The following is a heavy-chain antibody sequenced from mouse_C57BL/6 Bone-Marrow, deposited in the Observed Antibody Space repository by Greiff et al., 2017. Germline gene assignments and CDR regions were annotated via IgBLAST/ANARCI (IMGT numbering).Heavy chain of an antibody. CDR3: AGLGSNYVFAY. Sequence: VQLQQFGPGLVQPSQSLSITRPVSGFSLTSYGVHWVRQSPGKGLEWLGVIWSGGSTDYNAAFMSRLSITKDNSKSQVFFKMNSLQAYCSTIYYCAGLGSNYVFAYWGQGTLVTVSA. D-gene: IGHD2-5*01. CDR2: IWSGGST. J-gene: IGHJ3*01. V-gene: IGHV2-5*01. CDR1: GFSLTSYG.